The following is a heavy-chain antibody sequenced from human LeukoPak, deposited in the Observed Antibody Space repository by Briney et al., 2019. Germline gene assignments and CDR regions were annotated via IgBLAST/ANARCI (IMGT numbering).Heavy chain of an antibody. CDR3: AKGKTTVYCGGDCYAFDY. CDR2: ISPNSGGT. J-gene: IGHJ4*02. Sequence: ASVKVSCKTSEYTFTGYYMRWVRQAPGQGLEWMGWISPNSGGTSYAQKFQGRVTMTSDTSISTAYMELSRLRSDDTAVYYCAKGKTTVYCGGDCYAFDYWGQGSLVTVSS. CDR1: EYTFTGYY. D-gene: IGHD2-21*02. V-gene: IGHV1-2*02.